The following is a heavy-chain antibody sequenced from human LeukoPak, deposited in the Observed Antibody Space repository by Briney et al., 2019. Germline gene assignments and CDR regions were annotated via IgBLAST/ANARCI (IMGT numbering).Heavy chain of an antibody. D-gene: IGHD3-22*01. J-gene: IGHJ4*02. V-gene: IGHV3-23*01. Sequence: PGGSLRLSCAASGFTFSSYAMSWVRQAPGKGLEWVSAISGSGGSTYYADSAKGRFIISRDNSENTLYLQMNSLRAEDSAVYYCAKVRYSGYPSYWGQGTLVTVSS. CDR1: GFTFSSYA. CDR2: ISGSGGST. CDR3: AKVRYSGYPSY.